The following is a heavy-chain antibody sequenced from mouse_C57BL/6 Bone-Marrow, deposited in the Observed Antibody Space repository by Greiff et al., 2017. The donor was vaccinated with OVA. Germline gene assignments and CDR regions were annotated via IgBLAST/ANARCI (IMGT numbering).Heavy chain of an antibody. J-gene: IGHJ2*01. V-gene: IGHV14-4*01. D-gene: IGHD3-2*02. CDR3: TTGSGYYFDY. CDR1: GFNIKDDY. CDR2: IDPENGDT. Sequence: EVQLKESGAELVRPGASVKLSCTASGFNIKDDYMHWVKQRPEQGLEWIGWIDPENGDTEYASKFQGKATITADTSSNTAYLQLSSLTSEDTAVYYCTTGSGYYFDYWGQGTTLTVSS.